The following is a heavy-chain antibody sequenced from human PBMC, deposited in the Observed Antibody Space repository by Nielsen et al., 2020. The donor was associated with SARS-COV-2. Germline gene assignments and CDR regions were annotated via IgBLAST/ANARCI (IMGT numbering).Heavy chain of an antibody. D-gene: IGHD3-16*01. CDR3: ARGGRITFGGADDAFDI. CDR1: GGSISSSSYY. Sequence: SETLSFTCTVSGGSISSSSYYWGWIRQPPGKGLEWIGSIYYSGSTYYNPSLKSRVTISVDRSKNQFSLKLSSVTAADTAVYYCARGGRITFGGADDAFDIWGQGTMVTVSS. CDR2: IYYSGST. J-gene: IGHJ3*02. V-gene: IGHV4-39*07.